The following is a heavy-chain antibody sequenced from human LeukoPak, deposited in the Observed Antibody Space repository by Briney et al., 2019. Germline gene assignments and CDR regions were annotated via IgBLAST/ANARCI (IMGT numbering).Heavy chain of an antibody. V-gene: IGHV3-7*01. CDR2: IRQDGNEF. CDR1: EFTFGNYW. CDR3: ARDKVSGATLLDY. Sequence: GGSLRLSCAASEFTFGNYWMSWVRRVPGKGPEWVANIRQDGNEFYYVDSVKGRFTISRDNAKNSLYLQMNSLRVEDTAVYYCARDKVSGATLLDYWGQGTLVTVSS. J-gene: IGHJ4*02. D-gene: IGHD1-26*01.